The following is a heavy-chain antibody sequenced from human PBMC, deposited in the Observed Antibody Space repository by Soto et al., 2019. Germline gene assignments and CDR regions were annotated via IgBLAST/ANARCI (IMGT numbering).Heavy chain of an antibody. V-gene: IGHV3-23*01. CDR3: ARESIGRHFDCDY. CDR1: GFTFNNYA. Sequence: EVQLLESGGGLVQPGGSLRLSCAASGFTFNNYAMSWVRQAPGKGLEWVSRIVNSDGSAFYADSVKGRFTISRDNSKDTLYLKMNRLRAEDTDAYLCARESIGRHFDCDYWGQGILVTVSS. J-gene: IGHJ4*02. CDR2: IVNSDGSA. D-gene: IGHD3-9*01.